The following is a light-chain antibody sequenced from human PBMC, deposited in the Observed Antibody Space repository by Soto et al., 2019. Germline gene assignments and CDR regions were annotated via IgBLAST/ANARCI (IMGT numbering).Light chain of an antibody. CDR1: QSVSSNY. Sequence: EVVITQSPATLCVSPGERASLSCRASQSVSSNYLAWFQKKPGQAPRLLIYGASSRATGIPDRFSGSGSGTDFTLTISRLEPEDLAVYHCQQYGSPPLTFGGGTKVDIK. J-gene: IGKJ4*01. CDR3: QQYGSPPLT. CDR2: GAS. V-gene: IGKV3-20*01.